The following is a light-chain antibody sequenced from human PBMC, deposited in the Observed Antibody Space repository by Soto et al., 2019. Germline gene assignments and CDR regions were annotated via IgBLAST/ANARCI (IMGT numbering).Light chain of an antibody. CDR3: QQYSNWPLT. CDR2: GAS. V-gene: IGKV3-15*01. J-gene: IGKJ4*01. CDR1: LSIGRN. Sequence: EIAMTQSPATLSVSPGERVALSCRDSLSIGRNLAWYQQKPGQAPRLLIHGASTRATGFAVRFSGSGSGTDFTLTISSLQSEDFAVYYCQQYSNWPLTFGAGTKVEIK.